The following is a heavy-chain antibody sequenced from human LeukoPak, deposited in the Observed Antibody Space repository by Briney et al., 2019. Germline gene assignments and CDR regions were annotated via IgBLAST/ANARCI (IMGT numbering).Heavy chain of an antibody. CDR3: ARGLQPTGTTGNWFDP. CDR2: IFHGGST. V-gene: IGHV4-39*07. CDR1: GGSISSGGYY. J-gene: IGHJ5*02. Sequence: SETLSLTCTVSGGSISSGGYYWGWIRQSPGKGLEWIGSIFHGGSTYYNPSLKSRVTISVDTSKNQFSLKLRSVTAADTALYYCARGLQPTGTTGNWFDPWGQGTLVTVSS. D-gene: IGHD1-1*01.